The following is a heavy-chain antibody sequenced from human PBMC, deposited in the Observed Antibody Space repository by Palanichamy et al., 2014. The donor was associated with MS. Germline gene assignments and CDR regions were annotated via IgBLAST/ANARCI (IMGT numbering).Heavy chain of an antibody. Sequence: QVQLAGVGPRTGEAFTDPVPHLHCLWWLHPAVVVTTGAGIRQPAGKGLEWIGRIYTSGSTNYNPSLKSRVTISVDTSKNQFSLKLSSVTAADTAVYYCASHRGAEYFQHWGQGTLVTVSS. CDR3: ASHRGAEYFQH. D-gene: IGHD1-26*01. CDR2: IYTSGST. CDR1: WLHPAVVVTT. J-gene: IGHJ1*01. V-gene: IGHV4-61*02.